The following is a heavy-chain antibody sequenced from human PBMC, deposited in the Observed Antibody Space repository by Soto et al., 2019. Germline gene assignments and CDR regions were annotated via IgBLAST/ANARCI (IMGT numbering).Heavy chain of an antibody. Sequence: QVQLVQSGAEVKKPGSSVKVSCKASGGTFSSYAISWVRQAPGQGLEWMGGIIPIFGKANYAQQGQGRVTSTPDQSARTGCMRLRSLRSEDTAVESGARVEALYGAPKCGWFYPWGQGTLVTVSS. CDR3: ARVEALYGAPKCGWFYP. D-gene: IGHD4-17*01. J-gene: IGHJ5*02. CDR2: IIPIFGKA. CDR1: GGTFSSYA. V-gene: IGHV1-69*05.